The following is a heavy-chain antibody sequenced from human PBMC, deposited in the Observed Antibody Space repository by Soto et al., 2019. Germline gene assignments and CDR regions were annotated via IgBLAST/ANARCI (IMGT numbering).Heavy chain of an antibody. CDR2: IYWDDDE. Sequence: QITLKESGQTLVKPTQILTLTCTFSGFSLTTRGVGVGWIRQPPGEALEWLALIYWDDDERYSPSLRSRLTITKGTSKNQVVLTMTNMEPVETGTYYCAHSYSSSPDDGFDVWGQGTRVTVSS. CDR1: GFSLTTRGVG. CDR3: AHSYSSSPDDGFDV. D-gene: IGHD6-6*01. J-gene: IGHJ3*01. V-gene: IGHV2-5*02.